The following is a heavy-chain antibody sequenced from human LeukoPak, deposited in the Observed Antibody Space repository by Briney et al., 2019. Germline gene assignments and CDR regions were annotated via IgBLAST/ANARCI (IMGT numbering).Heavy chain of an antibody. Sequence: PSETLSLTCTVSGGSISSYYWSWIRQPPGKGLEWIGYIYYSGSTNYNPSLKSRVTISVDTSKNQFSRKLSSVTAADTAVYYCARVRGDGYNRGLFDYWGQGTLVTVSS. CDR1: GGSISSYY. CDR2: IYYSGST. J-gene: IGHJ4*02. CDR3: ARVRGDGYNRGLFDY. D-gene: IGHD5-24*01. V-gene: IGHV4-59*01.